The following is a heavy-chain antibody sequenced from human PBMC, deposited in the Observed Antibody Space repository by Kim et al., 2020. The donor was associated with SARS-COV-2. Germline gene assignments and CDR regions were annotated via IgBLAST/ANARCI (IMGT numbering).Heavy chain of an antibody. CDR3: ATDKFWACDY. J-gene: IGHJ4*02. V-gene: IGHV3-15*01. Sequence: TIAYAAPVQGRFTISRDESIQTVYLQMNSLEAEDTAVYYCATDKFWACDYWGRGTPVIVSS. D-gene: IGHD3-16*01. CDR2: TI.